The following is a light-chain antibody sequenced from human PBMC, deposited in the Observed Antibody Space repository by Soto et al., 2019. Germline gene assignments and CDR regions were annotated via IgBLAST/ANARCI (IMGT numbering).Light chain of an antibody. CDR2: AAS. J-gene: IGKJ1*01. CDR3: QQSYSTLAT. Sequence: EMTQSPSSLSASIGDRVTITCRASQSIRTYLNWYQQKPGKAPQLLIYAASRLQSGVPSRSSGSGSGTDFTLTISSLQPEDFATYYCQQSYSTLATFGQGTKVDTK. V-gene: IGKV1-39*01. CDR1: QSIRTY.